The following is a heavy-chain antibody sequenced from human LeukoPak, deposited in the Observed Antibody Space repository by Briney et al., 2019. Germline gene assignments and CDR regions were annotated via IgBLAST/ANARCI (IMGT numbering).Heavy chain of an antibody. D-gene: IGHD4-17*01. J-gene: IGHJ5*02. CDR1: GGSISSGGYS. CDR3: ARVTTMTTGWFDP. Sequence: SETLSLTCAVSGGSISSGGYSWSWIRQPPGKGLEWIGYIYHSGSTYYNPSLKSRVTISVDRSKNQFSLKLSSVTAADTAVYYCARVTTMTTGWFDPWGQGTLVTVSS. CDR2: IYHSGST. V-gene: IGHV4-30-2*01.